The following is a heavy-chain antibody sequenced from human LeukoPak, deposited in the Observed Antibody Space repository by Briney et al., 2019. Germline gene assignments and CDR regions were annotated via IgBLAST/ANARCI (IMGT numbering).Heavy chain of an antibody. CDR2: IKSDGSSI. D-gene: IGHD4-23*01. CDR1: GFTFSTYW. V-gene: IGHV3-74*03. J-gene: IGHJ4*02. Sequence: GGSLRLSCAASGFTFSTYWMHWVRHAPGKGLVWVSRIKSDGSSIMYADSVRGRFTISRDNAKNTLYLQMNSLRAEDTAVYYCARDLDYGGRSNFDHWGQGTLVTVSS. CDR3: ARDLDYGGRSNFDH.